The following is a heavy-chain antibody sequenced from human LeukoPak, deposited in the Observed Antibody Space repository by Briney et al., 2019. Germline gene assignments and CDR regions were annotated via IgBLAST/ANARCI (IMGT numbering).Heavy chain of an antibody. D-gene: IGHD3-16*02. CDR2: IWYDGSNK. CDR1: GFTFSSYG. V-gene: IGHV3-33*01. Sequence: GGSLRLSCAASGFTFSSYGMHWVRQAPGKGLEWVAVIWYDGSNKYYADSVKGRFTISRDNSKNTLYLKMHSLRAEDTAVYYCARSGSYDYVWGSYRSRAFDIWGQGTMVTVSS. J-gene: IGHJ3*02. CDR3: ARSGSYDYVWGSYRSRAFDI.